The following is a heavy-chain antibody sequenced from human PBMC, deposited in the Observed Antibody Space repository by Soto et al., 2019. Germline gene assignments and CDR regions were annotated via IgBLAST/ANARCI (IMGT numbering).Heavy chain of an antibody. Sequence: QLLESGGGLVQPGGSLRLSCAASGFTFSSYAMSWVRQAPGKGLEWVSGISGRGGSTYYADSVKDRFTISRDNSKNTLYLQMNSLRAEDTAVYYCAKGPLYGDYVSGWGQGTLVTVSS. CDR2: ISGRGGST. V-gene: IGHV3-23*01. D-gene: IGHD4-17*01. CDR1: GFTFSSYA. CDR3: AKGPLYGDYVSG. J-gene: IGHJ4*02.